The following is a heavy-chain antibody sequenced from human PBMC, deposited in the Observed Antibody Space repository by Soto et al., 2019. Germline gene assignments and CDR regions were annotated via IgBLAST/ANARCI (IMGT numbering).Heavy chain of an antibody. CDR2: ISVYNDNT. CDR3: ARDRALGGEAFDI. Sequence: GSVKVCSKATGYAFTSLGINWVRQAPGQGLEWMGRISVYNDNTNHGQKFQGRVTMTTDKSTGTAYMELRSLRSDDTAVYYCARDRALGGEAFDIWGQGTLVTGSS. V-gene: IGHV1-18*01. CDR1: GYAFTSLG. J-gene: IGHJ3*02.